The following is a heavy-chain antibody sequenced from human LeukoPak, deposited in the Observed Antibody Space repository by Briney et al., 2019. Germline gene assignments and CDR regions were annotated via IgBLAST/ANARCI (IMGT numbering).Heavy chain of an antibody. CDR2: INPSGGGT. J-gene: IGHJ6*02. Sequence: ASVKVSCKASGYTFTSYYMHWVRQAPGQGLEWMGIINPSGGGTSYAQKFQGRVTMTRDTSTSTVYMELSSLRSEDTAVYYCARDGYSYGFGMDVWGQGTTVTVSS. CDR3: ARDGYSYGFGMDV. D-gene: IGHD5-18*01. CDR1: GYTFTSYY. V-gene: IGHV1-46*01.